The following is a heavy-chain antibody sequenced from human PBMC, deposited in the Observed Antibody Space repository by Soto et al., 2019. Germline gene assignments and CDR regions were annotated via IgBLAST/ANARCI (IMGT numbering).Heavy chain of an antibody. D-gene: IGHD2-15*01. V-gene: IGHV4-59*01. Sequence: SETLSLTCTVSGGSISNYYWSWIRQPPGKGLEWVGYFYDIVTTKYNPSLKSRVTISIDTSKNQISLKMNSVTAADTAVYYCARVGSGGYSNNWFDPWGQGTLVTVSS. CDR3: ARVGSGGYSNNWFDP. J-gene: IGHJ5*02. CDR2: FYDIVTT. CDR1: GGSISNYY.